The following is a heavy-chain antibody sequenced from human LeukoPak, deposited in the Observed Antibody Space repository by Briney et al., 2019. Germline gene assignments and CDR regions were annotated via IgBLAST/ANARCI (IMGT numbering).Heavy chain of an antibody. J-gene: IGHJ6*02. CDR3: ARTPRSYYGYGMDV. CDR2: INHSGST. V-gene: IGHV4-34*01. D-gene: IGHD1-14*01. Sequence: KPSETLSLTCAVYGGSFSGYYWSWIRQPPGKGLEWIGEINHSGSTNYNPSLKSRVTISVDTSKNQFSLKLSSVTAADTAVYYCARTPRSYYGYGMDVWGQGTTVTVSS. CDR1: GGSFSGYY.